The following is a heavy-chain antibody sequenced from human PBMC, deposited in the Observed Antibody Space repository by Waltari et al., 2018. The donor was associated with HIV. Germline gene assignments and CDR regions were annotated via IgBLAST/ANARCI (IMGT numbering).Heavy chain of an antibody. Sequence: EVQVLESGGGLVHPGGSLGLYCAASGFTFNDSPMHWVRQAPGKGLEWVSAISGSGGTTYHAASVRGRFTIFRDNSKNTLYLQMNSLRVEDTATYYCAKMNRWEAAHPHYGMDVWGQGTTVTVSS. J-gene: IGHJ6*02. CDR1: GFTFNDSP. CDR2: ISGSGGTT. CDR3: AKMNRWEAAHPHYGMDV. V-gene: IGHV3-23*01. D-gene: IGHD1-26*01.